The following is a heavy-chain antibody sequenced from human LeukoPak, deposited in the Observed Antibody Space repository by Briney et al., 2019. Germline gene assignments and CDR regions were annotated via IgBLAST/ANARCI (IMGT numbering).Heavy chain of an antibody. D-gene: IGHD3-22*01. V-gene: IGHV3-11*01. CDR3: ARERSSGYYYVDY. Sequence: GGSLRLSCAASGFTFSDYYMSWIRQAPGKGLEWVSYLSSSGTTIYYADSVKGRFTISRDIAKNSLYLQMNSLRAEDTAVYYCARERSSGYYYVDYWGQGTLVTVSS. CDR1: GFTFSDYY. J-gene: IGHJ4*02. CDR2: LSSSGTTI.